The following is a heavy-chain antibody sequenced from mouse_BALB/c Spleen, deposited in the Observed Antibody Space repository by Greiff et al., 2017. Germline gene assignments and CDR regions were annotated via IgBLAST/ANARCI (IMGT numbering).Heavy chain of an antibody. V-gene: IGHV5-6*02. Sequence: EVMLVESGGDLVKPGGSLKLSCAASGFTFSSYGMSWVRQTPDKRLEWVATISSGGSYTYYPDSVKGRFTISRDNAKNTLYLQMSSLKSEDTAMYYCARNWDFNYAMDYWGQGTSVTVSS. J-gene: IGHJ4*01. D-gene: IGHD4-1*01. CDR1: GFTFSSYG. CDR3: ARNWDFNYAMDY. CDR2: ISSGGSYT.